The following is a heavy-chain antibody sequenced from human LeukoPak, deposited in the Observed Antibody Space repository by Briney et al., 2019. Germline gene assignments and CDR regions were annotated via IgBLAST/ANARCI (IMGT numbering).Heavy chain of an antibody. J-gene: IGHJ5*02. V-gene: IGHV4-4*07. Sequence: SETLSLTCTVSGGSISSYYWSWIRQPAGKGLEWIGRIYTSGSTNYNPSPKSRVTMSVDTSKNQFSLKLSSVTAADTAVYYCASIRYSSSSYWFDPWGQGTLVTVSS. CDR1: GGSISSYY. CDR2: IYTSGST. CDR3: ASIRYSSSSYWFDP. D-gene: IGHD6-6*01.